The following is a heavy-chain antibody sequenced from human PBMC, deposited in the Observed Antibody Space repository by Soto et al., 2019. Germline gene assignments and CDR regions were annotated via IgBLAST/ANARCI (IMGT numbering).Heavy chain of an antibody. V-gene: IGHV3-23*01. Sequence: EVQLLESGGGLVKPGGSLRLSCAASGFTFSSFDMRWVRQAPGKGLEWVSSISGSGDGTYYADSVKGRFTISRDNSKNTVFLQMNSLRVEDTAVYYCAAKPRAVSLPWGQGTLVTVSS. CDR3: AAKPRAVSLP. CDR2: ISGSGDGT. J-gene: IGHJ5*02. CDR1: GFTFSSFD. D-gene: IGHD3-10*01.